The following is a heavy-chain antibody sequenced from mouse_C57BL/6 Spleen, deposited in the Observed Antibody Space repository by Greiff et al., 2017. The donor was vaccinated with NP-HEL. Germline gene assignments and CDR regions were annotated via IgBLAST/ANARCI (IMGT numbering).Heavy chain of an antibody. J-gene: IGHJ2*01. V-gene: IGHV5-4*01. D-gene: IGHD1-1*01. CDR2: ISDGGSYT. CDR1: GFTFSSYA. CDR3: ARDYYYGRDYFDY. Sequence: DVKLVESGGGLVKPGGSLKLSCAASGFTFSSYAMSWVRQTPEKRLEWVATISDGGSYTYYPDNVKGRFTISRDNAKNNLYLQMSHLKSEDTAMYYCARDYYYGRDYFDYWGQGTTLTVSS.